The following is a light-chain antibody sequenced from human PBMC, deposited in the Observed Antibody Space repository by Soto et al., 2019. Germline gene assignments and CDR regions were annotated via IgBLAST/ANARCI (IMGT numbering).Light chain of an antibody. CDR1: QSISTW. CDR2: DAS. Sequence: DIQMTQSPSTLSASVGDRVIITCRASQSISTWLAWYQQKPGKAPKLLIYDASTLQSGVPSRFGGSGSGTEFTLTISGLQPDDFAVYYCQHRIDWWTFGQGTKVEIK. V-gene: IGKV1-5*01. CDR3: QHRIDWWT. J-gene: IGKJ1*01.